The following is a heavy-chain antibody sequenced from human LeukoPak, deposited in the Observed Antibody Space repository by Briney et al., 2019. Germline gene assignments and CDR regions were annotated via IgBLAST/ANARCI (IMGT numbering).Heavy chain of an antibody. Sequence: KSSESLSLTCTVSGGSISSSSYYWGWIRQPPGKRLEWIGIIYYSGSTNYNPSLKSRVTISVDTSKNQFSLKLSSVTAADTAVYYCARGTEGQFWSGYYGGVGPYYYYYMDVWGKGTTVTVSS. J-gene: IGHJ6*03. V-gene: IGHV4-39*07. CDR1: GGSISSSSYY. D-gene: IGHD3-3*02. CDR3: ARGTEGQFWSGYYGGVGPYYYYYMDV. CDR2: IYYSGST.